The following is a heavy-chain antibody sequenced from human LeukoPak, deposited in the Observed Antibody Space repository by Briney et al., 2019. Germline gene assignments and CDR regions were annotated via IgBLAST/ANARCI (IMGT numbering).Heavy chain of an antibody. CDR3: TGSFGELTFFDY. CDR1: GFTFGDYG. D-gene: IGHD3-10*01. V-gene: IGHV3-49*04. CDR2: IRSKAYGGTT. J-gene: IGHJ4*02. Sequence: GGSLRLSCTTSGFTFGDYGMSWVRQAPGKGLEWVGFIRSKAYGGTTENAASVKGRFTNSRDDSKSIAYLQMNSLKTEDTAVYYCTGSFGELTFFDYWGLGTLVTVSS.